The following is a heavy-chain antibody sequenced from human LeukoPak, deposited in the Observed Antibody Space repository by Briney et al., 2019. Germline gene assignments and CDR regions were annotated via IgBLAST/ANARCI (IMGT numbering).Heavy chain of an antibody. D-gene: IGHD2-2*01. V-gene: IGHV4-39*01. CDR2: IYYSRST. Sequence: SETLSLTCTVSGGSISSSSYYWGWIRQPPGKGLEWIGSIYYSRSTYYNPSLKSRVTISVDTSKNQFSLKLSSVTAADTAVYYCARADYQLLLLFDYWGQGTLVTVSS. J-gene: IGHJ4*02. CDR1: GGSISSSSYY. CDR3: ARADYQLLLLFDY.